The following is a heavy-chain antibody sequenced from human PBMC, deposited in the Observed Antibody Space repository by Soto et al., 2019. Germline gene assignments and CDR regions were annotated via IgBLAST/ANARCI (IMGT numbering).Heavy chain of an antibody. J-gene: IGHJ5*02. Sequence: GGSLRLSCAASGFSFGSHSSNWVRQAPGQGLEWVAYISSRSSLILYADSVRGRFVISRDNALNSLYLQMNSPRDEDTAIYYCARERGEYDSGWFIDRWGQGTPVTVSS. D-gene: IGHD6-19*01. CDR1: GFSFGSHS. CDR3: ARERGEYDSGWFIDR. V-gene: IGHV3-21*06. CDR2: ISSRSSLI.